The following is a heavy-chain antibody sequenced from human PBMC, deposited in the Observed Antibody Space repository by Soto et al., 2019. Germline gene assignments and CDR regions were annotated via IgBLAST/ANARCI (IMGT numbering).Heavy chain of an antibody. J-gene: IGHJ4*02. CDR2: FDPEDGET. CDR3: ATDRRALRGVIVYYFDY. D-gene: IGHD3-10*01. Sequence: ASVKVSCKVSGYTLTELSMHWVRQAPGKGLEWMGGFDPEDGETIYAQKFQGRVTMTEDTSTDTAYMELSSLRSEDTAVYYCATDRRALRGVIVYYFDYWGQGTLVTVSS. CDR1: GYTLTELS. V-gene: IGHV1-24*01.